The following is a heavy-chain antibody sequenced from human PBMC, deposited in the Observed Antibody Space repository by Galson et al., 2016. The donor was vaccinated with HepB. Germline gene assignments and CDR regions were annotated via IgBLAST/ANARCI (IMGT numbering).Heavy chain of an antibody. CDR2: VSAYSGNT. CDR1: GYTFTNYG. CDR3: ARLKWDLLEDY. Sequence: SVKVSCKASGYTFTNYGISWVRQAPGQGLEWVGWVSAYSGNTNYAQKLQGRVTMTTDTYTSTVYMEMRSLRSDDTAMYYCARLKWDLLEDYWGQGTLVTVSS. V-gene: IGHV1-18*01. J-gene: IGHJ4*02. D-gene: IGHD1-26*01.